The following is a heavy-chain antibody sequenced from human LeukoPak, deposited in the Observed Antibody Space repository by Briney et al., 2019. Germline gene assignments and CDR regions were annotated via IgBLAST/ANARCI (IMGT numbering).Heavy chain of an antibody. J-gene: IGHJ4*02. CDR1: GFTFTNYW. CDR2: INPGGSTT. CDR3: ARASSDGYPNDFDY. V-gene: IGHV3-74*01. D-gene: IGHD5-18*01. Sequence: GGSLRLSCAASGFTFTNYWMFWVRQAPGKGLVWVSGINPGGSTTTYADSVKGRFTISRDNAKNTLYLQMNSLRAEDTAVYYCARASSDGYPNDFDYWGQGTLVTVSS.